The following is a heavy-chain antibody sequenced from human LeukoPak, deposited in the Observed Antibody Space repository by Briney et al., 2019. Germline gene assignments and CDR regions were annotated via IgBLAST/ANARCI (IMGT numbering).Heavy chain of an antibody. CDR2: IYYSGSS. Sequence: WETLSLTCTVSGGSINSYYWSWIRQPPGKGLEWVGYIYYSGSSNYNPSLKSRVTISVDASKNQCSLKLGSVSAADTAVYYCARGRGGDLDYWGQGTLVTVSS. J-gene: IGHJ4*02. V-gene: IGHV4-59*01. D-gene: IGHD2-21*02. CDR1: GGSINSYY. CDR3: ARGRGGDLDY.